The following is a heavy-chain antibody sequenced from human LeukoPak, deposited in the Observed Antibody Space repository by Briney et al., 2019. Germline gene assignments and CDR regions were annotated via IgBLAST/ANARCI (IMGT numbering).Heavy chain of an antibody. Sequence: GGSLRLSCAASGFTFSSYAMSWVRQAPGKGLEWVSAISGSGGSTYYADSVKGRFTISRDNSKNTLYLQMNSLRAEDTAVYYCAKGCCIVGATRGDYYYGMDVWGQGTTVTVSS. V-gene: IGHV3-23*01. CDR3: AKGCCIVGATRGDYYYGMDV. J-gene: IGHJ6*02. D-gene: IGHD1-26*01. CDR1: GFTFSSYA. CDR2: ISGSGGST.